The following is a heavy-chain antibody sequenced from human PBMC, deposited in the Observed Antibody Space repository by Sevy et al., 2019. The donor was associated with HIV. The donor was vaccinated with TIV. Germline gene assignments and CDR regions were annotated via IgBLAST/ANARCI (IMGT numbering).Heavy chain of an antibody. V-gene: IGHV3-7*01. CDR2: IRQDGNEL. CDR1: GFTFSSFW. CDR3: ARRYFDL. J-gene: IGHJ4*02. Sequence: GGSLRLSCKASGFTFSSFWMQWVRQAPGKGLEWVANIRQDGNELYYVASVKGRFTISRENAKNALYLQMDGLSVEYTAVHHCARRYFDLWGQGTLVTVSS.